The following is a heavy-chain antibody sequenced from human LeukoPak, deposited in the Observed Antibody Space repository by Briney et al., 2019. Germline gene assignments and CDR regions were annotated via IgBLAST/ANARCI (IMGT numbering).Heavy chain of an antibody. D-gene: IGHD6-6*01. Sequence: GESLKISCKGSGYSFPTYWIGWVRQLPGKGLEWMGLIILGESEIRYRPSFQGQVTISADKSINTAYLQWSSLKASDSAMYYCASSIGLYGTSGYDHWGQGTLVSVSS. CDR2: IILGESEI. CDR3: ASSIGLYGTSGYDH. J-gene: IGHJ4*02. V-gene: IGHV5-51*01. CDR1: GYSFPTYW.